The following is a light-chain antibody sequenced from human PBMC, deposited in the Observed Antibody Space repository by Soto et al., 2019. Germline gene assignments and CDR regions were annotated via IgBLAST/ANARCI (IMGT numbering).Light chain of an antibody. Sequence: IVLPQSPGTLSLSPGERATLSCRAGQSFNSIYLAWYQQKPGQAPRLLIYGASGRATGIPDRFSGSGSGTDFTLTISRLEPEDFAVYYCHQYDSWTFGQGTKVDIK. CDR2: GAS. V-gene: IGKV3-20*01. CDR3: HQYDSWT. J-gene: IGKJ1*01. CDR1: QSFNSIY.